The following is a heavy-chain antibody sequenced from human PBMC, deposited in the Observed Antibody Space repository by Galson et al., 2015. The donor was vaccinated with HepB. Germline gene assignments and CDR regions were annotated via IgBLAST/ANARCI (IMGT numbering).Heavy chain of an antibody. J-gene: IGHJ4*02. CDR3: AREGGVVGATTSFDY. CDR2: INPSGGST. CDR1: GYTFTSYY. Sequence: SVKVSCKASGYTFTSYYMHWVRQAPGQGLEWMGIINPSGGSTSYAQKFQGRVTMTRDTSTSTVYMELSSLRSEDTAVYYCAREGGVVGATTSFDYWGQGTLVTVSS. D-gene: IGHD1-26*01. V-gene: IGHV1-46*01.